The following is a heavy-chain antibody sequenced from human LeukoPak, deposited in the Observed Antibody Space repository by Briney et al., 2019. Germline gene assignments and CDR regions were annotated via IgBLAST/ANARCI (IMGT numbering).Heavy chain of an antibody. Sequence: GGSLRLSCAASGFTFSDYYMSWIRQAPGKGLEWLSYISSSSSYTNYADSVKGRFTISRDNAKNSLYLQMNSLRAEDTAVYYCARGGMAMTTVTPFDFWGQGTLVTVSS. J-gene: IGHJ4*02. CDR2: ISSSSSYT. D-gene: IGHD4-17*01. V-gene: IGHV3-11*06. CDR3: ARGGMAMTTVTPFDF. CDR1: GFTFSDYY.